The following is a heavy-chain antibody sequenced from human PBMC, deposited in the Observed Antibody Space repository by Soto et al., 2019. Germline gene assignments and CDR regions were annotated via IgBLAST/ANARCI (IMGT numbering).Heavy chain of an antibody. Sequence: TSETLSLTCTVSDGSLSPNYWSWIRQSPGKGLEWIGYIYYAGSTTYNPSLKSRITISLDTSQNEVSLKLSSVTAAVTAVYYCARLGAYYQALDSWGRGTLVTVSS. V-gene: IGHV4-59*08. CDR1: DGSLSPNY. CDR2: IYYAGST. J-gene: IGHJ4*02. D-gene: IGHD3-22*01. CDR3: ARLGAYYQALDS.